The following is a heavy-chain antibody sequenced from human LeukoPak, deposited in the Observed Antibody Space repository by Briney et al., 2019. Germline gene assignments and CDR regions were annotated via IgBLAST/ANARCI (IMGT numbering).Heavy chain of an antibody. CDR1: GFSFSSFG. D-gene: IGHD1-26*01. CDR2: IRATGDRT. J-gene: IGHJ5*02. CDR3: ARDRSYSGSYVVDWFDP. V-gene: IGHV3-23*01. Sequence: GGSLRLSCAASGFSFSSFGMNWVRQAPGKGPEWVSTIRATGDRTYYADSVKGRFTISRDNAKNSLYLQMNSLRAEDTAVYYCARDRSYSGSYVVDWFDPWGQGTLVTVSS.